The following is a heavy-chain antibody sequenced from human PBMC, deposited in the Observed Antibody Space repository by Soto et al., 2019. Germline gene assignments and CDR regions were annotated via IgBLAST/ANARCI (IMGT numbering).Heavy chain of an antibody. CDR2: MNDRGSS. CDR3: ARKSGNAFDI. V-gene: IGHV4-34*01. D-gene: IGHD1-1*01. J-gene: IGHJ3*02. CDR1: GGSFSGYY. Sequence: QVELQQWGAGLLKPSETLSLTCAVYGGSFSGYYWNWIRQPPGKGLEWIGEMNDRGSSNYNPSHKSRVTISVDLSKNQVSLKLSSVTAADTAVYYCARKSGNAFDIWGQGTVVTVSS.